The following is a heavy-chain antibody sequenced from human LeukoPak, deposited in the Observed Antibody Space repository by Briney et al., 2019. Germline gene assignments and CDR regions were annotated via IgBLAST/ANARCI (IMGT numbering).Heavy chain of an antibody. J-gene: IGHJ5*02. CDR3: ARDYGRQTTVVTPT. V-gene: IGHV4-34*01. CDR2: INHSGST. CDR1: GGSFSGYY. Sequence: SETLSLTCAVYGGSFSGYYWSWIRQPPGKGLEWIGEINHSGSTNYNPSLKSRVTISVDTSKNQFSLKLSSVTAADTAVYYCARDYGRQTTVVTPTWGQGTLVTVSS. D-gene: IGHD4-23*01.